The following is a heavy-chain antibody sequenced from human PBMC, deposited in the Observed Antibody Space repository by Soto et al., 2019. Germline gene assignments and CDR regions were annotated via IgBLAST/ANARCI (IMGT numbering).Heavy chain of an antibody. CDR2: ISAYNGNT. V-gene: IGHV1-18*01. CDR1: GYTFTSYG. D-gene: IGHD3-3*02. CDR3: ARIDSHSILSYGMDV. J-gene: IGHJ6*02. Sequence: ASVKVSCKASGYTFTSYGISWVRQAPGQGLEWMGWISAYNGNTNYAQKLQGRVTMTTDTSTSTAYMELRSLRSDDTAVYYCARIDSHSILSYGMDVWGQGTTVTVSS.